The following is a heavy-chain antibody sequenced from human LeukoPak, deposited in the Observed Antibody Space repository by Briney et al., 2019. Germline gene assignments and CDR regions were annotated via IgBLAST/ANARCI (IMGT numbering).Heavy chain of an antibody. CDR3: ARDVFPRSIHKVPYFVY. D-gene: IGHD2-21*01. Sequence: GGSLRLSCAASGFTFSHYYMSWIRQAPGKGLEWVSYISSSGITMYYAASVKGRVTISRHDAKNSLYLLRNSLGGEDTAGYYCARDVFPRSIHKVPYFVYWGQGALVTVSS. CDR2: ISSSGITM. V-gene: IGHV3-11*04. CDR1: GFTFSHYY. J-gene: IGHJ4*02.